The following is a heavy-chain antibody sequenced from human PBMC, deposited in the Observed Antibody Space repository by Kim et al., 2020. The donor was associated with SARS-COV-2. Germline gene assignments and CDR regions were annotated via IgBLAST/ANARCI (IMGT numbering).Heavy chain of an antibody. J-gene: IGHJ4*01. CDR2: ISYEGTNK. D-gene: IGHD3-10*01. CDR3: AKDGLNYCGSGGSDCFDY. V-gene: IGHV3-30*18. Sequence: GGSLRLSCAASGLNFSTYGMPWVRQSPGKGLEWVAVISYEGTNKYHAASVQGRFTIPRDNSKNTLHLQMNILRVEDTAVYYCAKDGLNYCGSGGSDCFDYWGQGTLVTVSS. CDR1: GLNFSTYG.